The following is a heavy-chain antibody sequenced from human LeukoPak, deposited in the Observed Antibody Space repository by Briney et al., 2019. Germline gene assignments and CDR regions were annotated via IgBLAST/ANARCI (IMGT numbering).Heavy chain of an antibody. CDR3: ARRFSDCSSTSCYADAFDI. J-gene: IGHJ3*02. CDR2: INHSGST. Sequence: PSETLSLTCAVYGGSFSGYYWSWIRQPPGKGLEWIGEINHSGSTNYNPSPKSRVTISVDTSKNQFSLKLSSVTAADTAVYYCARRFSDCSSTSCYADAFDIWGQGTMVTVSS. D-gene: IGHD2-2*01. V-gene: IGHV4-34*01. CDR1: GGSFSGYY.